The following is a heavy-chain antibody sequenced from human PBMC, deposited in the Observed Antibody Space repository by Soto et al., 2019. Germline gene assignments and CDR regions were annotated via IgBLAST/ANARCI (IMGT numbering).Heavy chain of an antibody. D-gene: IGHD4-4*01. CDR3: TTTTGRTEPPTNDF. Sequence: EVQLVESGGGLVKPGGSLRLSCAASGFTFSNAWMSWVRRAPGKGLEWVGRIKSDAYGGAIDYAAPVKGRFTISRDDSKNTLFLQMNSLRDEDTAVYSCTTTTGRTEPPTNDFWGQGAPVIVSS. CDR2: IKSDAYGGAI. V-gene: IGHV3-15*01. J-gene: IGHJ4*02. CDR1: GFTFSNAW.